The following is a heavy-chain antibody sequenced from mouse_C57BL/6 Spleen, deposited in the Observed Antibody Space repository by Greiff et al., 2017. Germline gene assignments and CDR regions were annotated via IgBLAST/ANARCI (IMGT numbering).Heavy chain of an antibody. CDR3: ARSIDYDGAWYGD. V-gene: IGHV1-26*01. CDR1: GYTFTDYY. Sequence: EVQLQQSGPELVKPGASVKISCKASGYTFTDYYMNWVKQSHGQSLGWIGYINPNNGGTSYNQKFKGKATLTVDKSSSTAYMELRSLTSADSAVDDCARSIDYDGAWYGDWGQRTLVTVSA. D-gene: IGHD2-4*01. CDR2: INPNNGGT. J-gene: IGHJ3*01.